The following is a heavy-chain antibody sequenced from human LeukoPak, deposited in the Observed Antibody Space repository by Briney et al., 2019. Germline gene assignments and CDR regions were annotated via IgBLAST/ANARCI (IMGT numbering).Heavy chain of an antibody. V-gene: IGHV4-38-2*02. D-gene: IGHD3-22*01. J-gene: IGHJ4*02. CDR3: ASVDGYYYDSSGFLEVDY. CDR2: IYHSGST. Sequence: SETLSLTCTVSGYSISSGYYWGWIRQPPGKGLEWIGSIYHSGSTNYNPSLKSRVTISVDTSKNQFSLKLSSVTAADTAVYYCASVDGYYYDSSGFLEVDYWGQGTLVTVSS. CDR1: GYSISSGYY.